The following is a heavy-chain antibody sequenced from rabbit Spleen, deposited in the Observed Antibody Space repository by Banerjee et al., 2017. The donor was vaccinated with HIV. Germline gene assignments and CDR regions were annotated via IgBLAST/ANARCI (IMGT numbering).Heavy chain of an antibody. Sequence: QSLEESGGGLVKPGASLTLTCKASGFSFNSGYDMCWVRQAPGKGLEWVACAYAGSSGSTYSATWAKGRFTISKSSSTTVTLQMTGLTAADTATYFCARDYCADDGGFDLWGPGTLVTVS. J-gene: IGHJ4*01. CDR3: ARDYCADDGGFDL. D-gene: IGHD2-1*01. CDR2: AYAGSSGST. CDR1: GFSFNSGYD. V-gene: IGHV1S40*01.